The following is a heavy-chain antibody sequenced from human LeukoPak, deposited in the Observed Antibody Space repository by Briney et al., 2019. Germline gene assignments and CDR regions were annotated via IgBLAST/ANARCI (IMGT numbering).Heavy chain of an antibody. D-gene: IGHD1-26*01. J-gene: IGHJ4*02. Sequence: PGGSLRLSCAASGFTFSSYAMSWVRQAPGKGLEWVSGISGSAAGTYYADSVKGRFTISRDNSKNAVYLQVSSLRAEDTAVYYCAKRPSGSYRALDYWGQGTLVTVSS. CDR1: GFTFSSYA. CDR2: ISGSAAGT. V-gene: IGHV3-23*01. CDR3: AKRPSGSYRALDY.